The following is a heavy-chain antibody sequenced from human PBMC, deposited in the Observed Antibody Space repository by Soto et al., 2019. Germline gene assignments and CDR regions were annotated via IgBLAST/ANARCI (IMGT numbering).Heavy chain of an antibody. Sequence: QVQLVESGGGVVQPGTSLRLSCAASGFRFKSFVMHWGRQAPGKGLEWVAFTSYDGNNKDYGDSVKGRFTVSRDNTQNTLHIQNLFLRPEDTALYSGARWGPTGRFDLWGQGTLVSVSP. J-gene: IGHJ4*02. V-gene: IGHV3-30*19. CDR1: GFRFKSFV. CDR3: ARWGPTGRFDL. D-gene: IGHD3-10*01. CDR2: TSYDGNNK.